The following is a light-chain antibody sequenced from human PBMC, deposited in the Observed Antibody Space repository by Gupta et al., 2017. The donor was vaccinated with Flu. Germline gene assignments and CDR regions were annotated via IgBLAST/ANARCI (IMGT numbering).Light chain of an antibody. CDR3: SSYTDGTTLYV. CDR1: SSDVGGSHS. V-gene: IGLV2-14*01. Sequence: SVLTQPASVSGSPGQSFTISCARSSSDVGGSHSVSWYQQHPGKGPKLLIYEVTKRPSGVSSRFSGSKSGNTASLTISGLQADDEADFYCSSYTDGTTLYVFGTGTKVTVL. CDR2: EVT. J-gene: IGLJ1*01.